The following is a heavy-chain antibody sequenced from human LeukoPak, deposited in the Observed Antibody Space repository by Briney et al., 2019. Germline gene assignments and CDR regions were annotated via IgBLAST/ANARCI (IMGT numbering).Heavy chain of an antibody. CDR3: ARVLSYYDSSGYVYWFDP. J-gene: IGHJ5*02. V-gene: IGHV1-2*02. Sequence: ASVKVSCKASGYTFTGYYMHWVRQAPGQGLEWMGWIDSNSGVTNYEQKFQGRVTMTTDTSINTAYMELSRLRSDDTAVYYCARVLSYYDSSGYVYWFDPWGQGTPVTVSS. D-gene: IGHD3-22*01. CDR2: IDSNSGVT. CDR1: GYTFTGYY.